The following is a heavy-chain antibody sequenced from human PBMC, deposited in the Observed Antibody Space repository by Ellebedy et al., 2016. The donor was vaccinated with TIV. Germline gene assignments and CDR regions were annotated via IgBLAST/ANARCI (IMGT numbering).Heavy chain of an antibody. Sequence: ASVKVSCXAPGHTFTAYGIHWVRQAPGQRLEWMGWVNTGNGNTKYSQTFQGRVTITRDTSATTAYMELSSLMSEDTAVYYCATREWQDPMDVWGQGTTVTVSS. CDR3: ATREWQDPMDV. D-gene: IGHD3-3*01. CDR1: GHTFTAYG. V-gene: IGHV1-3*04. J-gene: IGHJ6*02. CDR2: VNTGNGNT.